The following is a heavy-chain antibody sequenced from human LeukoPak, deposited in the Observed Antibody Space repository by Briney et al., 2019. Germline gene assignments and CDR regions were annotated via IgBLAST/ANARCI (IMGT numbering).Heavy chain of an antibody. CDR1: GGSFSGYY. V-gene: IGHV4-34*01. Sequence: PSETLSLTCAAYGGSFSGYYWSWIRQPPGKGLEWIGEIHHSGSTNYNPSLKSRVTISVDTSKNQFSPKLSSVTAADTAVYYCARVNFWSGLFDYWGQGTLVTVSS. D-gene: IGHD3-3*01. CDR3: ARVNFWSGLFDY. CDR2: IHHSGST. J-gene: IGHJ4*02.